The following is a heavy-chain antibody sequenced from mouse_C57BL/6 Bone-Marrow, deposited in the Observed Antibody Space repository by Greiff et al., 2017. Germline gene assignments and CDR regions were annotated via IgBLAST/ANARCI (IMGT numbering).Heavy chain of an antibody. CDR2: ISSGRSTI. Sequence: DVQLQESGGGLVKPGGSLNLSCAVSGFTLSDYGMHWVRQAPEKGLEWVAYISSGRSTIYYADTVQGRLPISRDNAKDTLFLQMTSLRAEDTAMYYCAKRATVVPAYWYFDVWGTGTTVTVSS. CDR3: AKRATVVPAYWYFDV. J-gene: IGHJ1*03. V-gene: IGHV5-17*01. CDR1: GFTLSDYG. D-gene: IGHD1-1*01.